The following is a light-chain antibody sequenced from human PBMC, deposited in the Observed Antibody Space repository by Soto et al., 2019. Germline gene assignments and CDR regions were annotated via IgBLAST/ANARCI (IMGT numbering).Light chain of an antibody. CDR3: QSYDSSLSGRVV. V-gene: IGLV1-40*01. CDR1: SSNIGAGYD. Sequence: QAVVTQPPSVSGAPGQRVTISCTGSSSNIGAGYDVHWYQQLPGTAPKLLIYGNSNRPSGVPDRFSGSKSGTSASLVITGLQAEDEADYYCQSYDSSLSGRVVFGGGTKLTVL. CDR2: GNS. J-gene: IGLJ2*01.